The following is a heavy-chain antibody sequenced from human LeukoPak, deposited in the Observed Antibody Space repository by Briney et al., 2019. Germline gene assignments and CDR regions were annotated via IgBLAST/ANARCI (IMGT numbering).Heavy chain of an antibody. CDR1: GGSISSYY. CDR2: IYYSGST. D-gene: IGHD4-23*01. Sequence: SETLSLTCTVSGGSISSYYWGWIRQPPGKGLEWIGYIYYSGSTNYNPSLKSRVTISVDTSKNQFSLKLSSVTAADTAVYYCARGGNRGTRYFDYWGQGTLVTVSS. V-gene: IGHV4-59*01. J-gene: IGHJ4*02. CDR3: ARGGNRGTRYFDY.